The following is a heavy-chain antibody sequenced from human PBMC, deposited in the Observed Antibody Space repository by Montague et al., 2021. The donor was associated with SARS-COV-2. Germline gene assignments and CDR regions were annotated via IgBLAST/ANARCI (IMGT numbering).Heavy chain of an antibody. J-gene: IGHJ6*03. CDR1: GFTFSSYA. D-gene: IGHD3-3*01. CDR3: ARDGSGFWSGFHYYYYMDV. V-gene: IGHV3-64*01. CDR2: ISSNGGST. Sequence: SLRLSCAASGFTFSSYAMHWVRQAPGKGLEYVSAISSNGGSTYYANSVKGRFTISRDNSKNTLYLQMGSLRAEDMAVYYCARDGSGFWSGFHYYYYMDVWGKGPRSPSP.